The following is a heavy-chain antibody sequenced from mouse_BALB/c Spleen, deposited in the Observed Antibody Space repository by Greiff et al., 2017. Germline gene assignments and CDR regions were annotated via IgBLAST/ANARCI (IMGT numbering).Heavy chain of an antibody. V-gene: IGHV1-31*01. CDR3: ARRYEGYYAMDY. D-gene: IGHD2-14*01. Sequence: EVQLQQSGPELVKPGASVKIPCKASGYSFTGYYMHWVKPSHVKSLEWIGRINPYNGATSYNQNFKDKASLTVDKSSSTAYMELHSLTSEDSAVYYCARRYEGYYAMDYWGQGTSVTVSS. CDR1: GYSFTGYY. J-gene: IGHJ4*01. CDR2: INPYNGAT.